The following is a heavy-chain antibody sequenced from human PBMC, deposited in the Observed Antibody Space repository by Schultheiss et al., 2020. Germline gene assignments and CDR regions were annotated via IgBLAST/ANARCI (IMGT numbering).Heavy chain of an antibody. J-gene: IGHJ3*01. CDR3: AKDNIRVTTFGDAFDA. V-gene: IGHV3-9*01. D-gene: IGHD2/OR15-2a*01. Sequence: GGSLRLSCAASGFTFADYAMHWVRLAPGKGLEWVSGIHWNSGRIAYADSVKGRFSISRDNARNSLYLQMDSLRPEDTALYYCAKDNIRVTTFGDAFDAWGQGTMVTVSS. CDR1: GFTFADYA. CDR2: IHWNSGRI.